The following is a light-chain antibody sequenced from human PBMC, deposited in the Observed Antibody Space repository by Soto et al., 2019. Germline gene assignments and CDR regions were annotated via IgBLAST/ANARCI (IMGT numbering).Light chain of an antibody. CDR1: SSDVGGYNF. J-gene: IGLJ3*02. CDR2: EVS. V-gene: IGLV2-14*01. Sequence: QSALTQPASVSGSSGQSITISCTGTSSDVGGYNFVSWYQQYPGKAPKLMIYEVSNRPSGVSNRFSGSKSDNTASLTISGLQAEDEADYYCSSYASSSTWVFGGGTKLTVL. CDR3: SSYASSSTWV.